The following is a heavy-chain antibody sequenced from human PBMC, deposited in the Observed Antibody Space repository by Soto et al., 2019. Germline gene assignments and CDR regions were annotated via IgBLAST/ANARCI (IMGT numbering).Heavy chain of an antibody. J-gene: IGHJ6*02. CDR2: ISHDGSNQ. Sequence: QVQLVEFGGGVVQPGRSLRLSCAPSGFSFSDFGMHWVRQAPGKGLEWVAAISHDGSNQYYGDSVKGRFSISRDHSNNRLYLQMNNLKVEDSAIYFCAKETRSRAVTATRVNGMDVWGQGTTVTVSS. CDR3: AKETRSRAVTATRVNGMDV. V-gene: IGHV3-30*18. CDR1: GFSFSDFG. D-gene: IGHD2-21*02.